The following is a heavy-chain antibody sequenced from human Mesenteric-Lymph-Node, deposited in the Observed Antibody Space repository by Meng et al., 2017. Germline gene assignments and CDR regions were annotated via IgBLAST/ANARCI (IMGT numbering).Heavy chain of an antibody. D-gene: IGHD2-15*01. V-gene: IGHV4-31*03. CDR1: GGSVSSGGYY. J-gene: IGHJ3*02. CDR2: IHHTGST. CDR3: ARVVVVAATPDAFDI. Sequence: QVQLQESGPGLVKPSQTLSLTCTVSGGSVSSGGYYWTWIRQHPGKGLEWIGYIHHTGSTYYNPSLKSRVTISVDTSKNQFSLKLSSVTAADTAVYYCARVVVVAATPDAFDIWGQGTMVTVSS.